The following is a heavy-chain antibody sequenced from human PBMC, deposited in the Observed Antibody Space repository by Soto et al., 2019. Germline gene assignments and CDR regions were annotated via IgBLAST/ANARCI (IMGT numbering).Heavy chain of an antibody. CDR2: IYYSGST. J-gene: IGHJ4*02. CDR1: GGAISSVGYY. V-gene: IGHV4-31*03. CDR3: ARVPFGDYEPFDY. D-gene: IGHD4-17*01. Sequence: TLSLTCTVSGGAISSVGYYWSWIRQHPGKGLEWIGYIYYSGSTYYNPSLKSRVTISVDTSKNQFSLKLSSVTAADTAVYYCARVPFGDYEPFDYWGQGTLVTVSS.